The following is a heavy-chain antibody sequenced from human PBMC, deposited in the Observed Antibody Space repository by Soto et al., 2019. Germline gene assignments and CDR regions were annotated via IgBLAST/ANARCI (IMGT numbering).Heavy chain of an antibody. CDR2: INHSGST. D-gene: IGHD3-3*01. Sequence: PSETLSPTCAVYGGSFSGYYWSWIRQPPGKGLEWIGEINHSGSTNYNPSLKSRVTISVDTSKNQYSLKLSSVTAADTAVYYCATLASYDFWSGYYLDQYGMDVWGQGTTVTVSS. V-gene: IGHV4-34*01. CDR3: ATLASYDFWSGYYLDQYGMDV. CDR1: GGSFSGYY. J-gene: IGHJ6*02.